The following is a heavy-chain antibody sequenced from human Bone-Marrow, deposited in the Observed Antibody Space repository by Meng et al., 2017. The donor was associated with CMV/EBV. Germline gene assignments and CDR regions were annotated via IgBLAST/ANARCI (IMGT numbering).Heavy chain of an antibody. CDR2: IWYDGSNK. D-gene: IGHD4-23*01. CDR3: LYGGNSGGFDY. Sequence: SLKISCAASGFTFSSYGMHWVRQAPGKGLEWVAVIWYDGSNKYYADSVKGRFTISRDNSKNTLYLQMNSLRAEDTAVYYCLYGGNSGGFDYWGQGTLVTVSS. J-gene: IGHJ4*02. CDR1: GFTFSSYG. V-gene: IGHV3-33*01.